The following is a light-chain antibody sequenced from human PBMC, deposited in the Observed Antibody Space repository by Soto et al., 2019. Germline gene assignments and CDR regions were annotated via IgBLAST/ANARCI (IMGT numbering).Light chain of an antibody. J-gene: IGLJ1*01. Sequence: QSALTQPASVSGSPGQSITISCTGTTSDVGGYNSVSWYQQHPGKAPKLMIYEVSKRPSGVPDRFSGSKSGNTASLSVSGLQAEDEADYYCSSYAGSNNLYVFGTGTKLTVL. CDR3: SSYAGSNNLYV. V-gene: IGLV2-8*01. CDR2: EVS. CDR1: TSDVGGYNS.